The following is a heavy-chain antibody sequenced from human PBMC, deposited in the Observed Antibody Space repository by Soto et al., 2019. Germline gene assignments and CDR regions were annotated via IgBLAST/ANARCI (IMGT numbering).Heavy chain of an antibody. CDR2: MNPNSGNT. CDR1: GYTFTSYD. V-gene: IGHV1-8*01. Sequence: ASVKVSCKASGYTFTSYDINWVRQATGQGLEWMGWMNPNSGNTGYAQKFQGRVTMTRYTSISTAYMELSSLRSEDTAVYYCARALGCSGGSCYSAVRLWYFDYWGQGTLVTVSS. J-gene: IGHJ4*02. D-gene: IGHD2-15*01. CDR3: ARALGCSGGSCYSAVRLWYFDY.